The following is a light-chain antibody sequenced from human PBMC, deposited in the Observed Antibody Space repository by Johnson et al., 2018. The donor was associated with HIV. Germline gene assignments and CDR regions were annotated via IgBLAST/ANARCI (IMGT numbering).Light chain of an antibody. CDR2: ENN. Sequence: QSVLTQPPSVSAAPGQKVTISCSGNSSNIGNNHVSWYQQLPGTAPKLLIFENNKRPSGIPNRFSGSKSGPSATLAITGLQTGDEGDYYCGSWDTSLSASLFGTGTKVTVL. V-gene: IGLV1-51*02. CDR3: GSWDTSLSASL. J-gene: IGLJ1*01. CDR1: SSNIGNNH.